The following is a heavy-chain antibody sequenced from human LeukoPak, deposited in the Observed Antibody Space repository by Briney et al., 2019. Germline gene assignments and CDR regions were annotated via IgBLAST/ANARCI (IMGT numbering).Heavy chain of an antibody. CDR1: GGSISSYY. Sequence: SETLSLTCTVSGGSISSYYWSWIRQPPGKGLEWIGYIYYSGSTNYNPSPKSRVTISVDTSKNQFSLKLSSVTAADTAVYYCARLVYSSSLYFDYWGQGTLVTVSS. CDR2: IYYSGST. D-gene: IGHD6-6*01. J-gene: IGHJ4*02. V-gene: IGHV4-59*08. CDR3: ARLVYSSSLYFDY.